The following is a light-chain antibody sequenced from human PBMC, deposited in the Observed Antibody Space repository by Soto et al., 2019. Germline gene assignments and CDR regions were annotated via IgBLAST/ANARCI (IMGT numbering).Light chain of an antibody. V-gene: IGLV2-14*01. Sequence: QSALTQPASVSGSPGQSITLSCAGTSSDIGAHNFVSWYQHHPGKAPKLIIYEVNKWPSGVSTRFSGSKAGNTASLTISGLQAEDEADYYCNSYTLSRTVVFGGGTKLTVL. CDR2: EVN. CDR1: SSDIGAHNF. CDR3: NSYTLSRTVV. J-gene: IGLJ2*01.